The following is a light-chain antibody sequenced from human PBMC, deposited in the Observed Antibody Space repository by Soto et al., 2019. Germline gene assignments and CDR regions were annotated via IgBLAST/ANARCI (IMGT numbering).Light chain of an antibody. CDR3: QQYSRLWT. V-gene: IGKV3-20*01. J-gene: IGKJ1*01. CDR1: KSINKAY. Sequence: ARKSINKAYLVWYQVKPGQAPRRLIYGASSWAPGMPDRFSGRGFGTDLTLLISRLEPDDFAVYYRQQYSRLWTLSQGTMVDIK. CDR2: GAS.